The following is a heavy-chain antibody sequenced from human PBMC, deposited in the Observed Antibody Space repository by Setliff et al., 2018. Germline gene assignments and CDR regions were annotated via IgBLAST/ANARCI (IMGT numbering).Heavy chain of an antibody. CDR3: ARRMNRYYYYYMDV. D-gene: IGHD2-15*01. Sequence: SETLSLTCAVYGGSFSGYYWSWIRQPPGKGLEWIGEINHSGSTNYNPSLKSRVTISVDASKNQFSLKLSSVTAADTAVYYCARRMNRYYYYYMDVWGKGTTVTVSS. CDR1: GGSFSGYY. J-gene: IGHJ6*03. V-gene: IGHV4-34*01. CDR2: INHSGST.